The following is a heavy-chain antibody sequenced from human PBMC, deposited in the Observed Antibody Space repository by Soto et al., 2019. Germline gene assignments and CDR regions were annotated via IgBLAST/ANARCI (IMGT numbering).Heavy chain of an antibody. D-gene: IGHD6-13*01. CDR3: AGALKGTRRYSSSWYWFDP. CDR1: GGSFSGYY. CDR2: INHSGST. V-gene: IGHV4-34*01. J-gene: IGHJ5*02. Sequence: SETLSLTCAVYGGSFSGYYWSWIRQPPGKGLEWIGEINHSGSTNYNPSLKSRVTISVDTSKDQFSLKLSSVTAADTAVYYCAGALKGTRRYSSSWYWFDPWGQGTLVTVSS.